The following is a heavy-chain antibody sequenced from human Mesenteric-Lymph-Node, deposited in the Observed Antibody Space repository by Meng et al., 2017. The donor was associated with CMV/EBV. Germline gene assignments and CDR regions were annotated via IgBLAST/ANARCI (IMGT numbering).Heavy chain of an antibody. Sequence: GESLKISCVASGFTFDDYTMHWVRQAPGKGLEWVSGISGSGGITYYADSVKGRFIISRDNSKSTLYLQMNSLRDEDTAIYYCAKATLSSSWYLGGVDYWGQGTLVTVSS. CDR2: ISGSGGIT. J-gene: IGHJ4*02. D-gene: IGHD6-13*01. CDR1: GFTFDDYT. V-gene: IGHV3-23*01. CDR3: AKATLSSSWYLGGVDY.